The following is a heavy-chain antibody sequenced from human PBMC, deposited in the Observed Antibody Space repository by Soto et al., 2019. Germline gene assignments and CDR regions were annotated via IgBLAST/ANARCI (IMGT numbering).Heavy chain of an antibody. CDR2: VYYSGST. V-gene: IGHV4-39*01. CDR3: ARHHYEYSRGYFRPADTFDI. D-gene: IGHD3-22*01. Sequence: SETLSLTCSVSTGSISDSYYWGWIRQPPGEGLEWIGSVYYSGSTYYNPSLKSRVTISVDTSKNHFSLRLTSVTAADTAVYYCARHHYEYSRGYFRPADTFDIWAQGTMGTVSS. J-gene: IGHJ3*02. CDR1: TGSISDSYY.